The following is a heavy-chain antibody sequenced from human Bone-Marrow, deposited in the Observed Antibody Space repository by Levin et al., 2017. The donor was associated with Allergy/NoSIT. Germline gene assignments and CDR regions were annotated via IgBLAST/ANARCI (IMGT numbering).Heavy chain of an antibody. CDR3: AREGPFYENMPFREPNASNL. D-gene: IGHD1-14*01. V-gene: IGHV3-30-3*01. CDR2: IFFDGSEK. J-gene: IGHJ3*01. Sequence: RGESLKISCADSGFSFDRHSMHWVRQAPGKGLEWVANIFFDGSEKYYADSVKGRFTISRDNRKNTLYLQMDSLRPEDTAVYYCAREGPFYENMPFREPNASNLWGQGTMVTVSA. CDR1: GFSFDRHS.